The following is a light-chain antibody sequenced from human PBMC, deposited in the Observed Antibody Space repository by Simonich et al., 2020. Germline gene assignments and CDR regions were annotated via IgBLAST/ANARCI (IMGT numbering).Light chain of an antibody. CDR3: QQYYSTPYT. Sequence: DIVMTQSPDSLAVSLGERATINCKSSQSVLYSSNNKNNLAWYQQKPGQTPKLLIYWASTRESGVPERFRGSVSGTDFTLTISSLQAEDVAVYYCQQYYSTPYTFGQGTKLEIK. CDR2: WAS. J-gene: IGKJ2*01. CDR1: QSVLYSSNNKNN. V-gene: IGKV4-1*01.